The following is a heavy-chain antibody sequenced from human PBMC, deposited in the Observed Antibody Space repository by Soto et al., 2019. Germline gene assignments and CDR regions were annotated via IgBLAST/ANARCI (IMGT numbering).Heavy chain of an antibody. D-gene: IGHD4-4*01. CDR1: GFTFNSYA. J-gene: IGHJ6*02. CDR2: ISSSGGST. V-gene: IGHV3-23*01. CDR3: AKRVTPNYYCYGMDV. Sequence: GGSLRLSCAASGFTFNSYAMSWVRQAPGKGLEWVSSISSSGGSTYYADSVKGRFTISRDNSKNTLYLQMNSLRAEDTAVYYCAKRVTPNYYCYGMDVWGLGTTVTVSS.